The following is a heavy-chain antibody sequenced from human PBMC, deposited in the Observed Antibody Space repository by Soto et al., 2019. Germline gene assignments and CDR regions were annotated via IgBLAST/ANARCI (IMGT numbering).Heavy chain of an antibody. Sequence: GASVKVSCKTSGYIFTAYSMHWVRQAPGQGLEWMGVVNPSGGSAHYAQSFEGRVTLTRDTSTSTFYMELSSLRSEDTAVYYCASCSGGSCYSSYYGMDVWGQGTTVTVSS. CDR2: VNPSGGSA. CDR1: GYIFTAYS. J-gene: IGHJ6*02. CDR3: ASCSGGSCYSSYYGMDV. V-gene: IGHV1-46*01. D-gene: IGHD2-15*01.